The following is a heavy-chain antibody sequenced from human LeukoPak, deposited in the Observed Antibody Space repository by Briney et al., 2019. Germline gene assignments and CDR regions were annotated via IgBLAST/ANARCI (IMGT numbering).Heavy chain of an antibody. CDR2: ISGSGGST. D-gene: IGHD1-26*01. J-gene: IGHJ5*02. CDR1: GFTFSSYA. CDR3: AKGRGTRVYNWFDT. Sequence: GGSLRLSCAASGFTFSSYAMSWVRQAPGKGLGWVSAISGSGGSTYYADSVRGRFTISRDNSKNTLYLQMNSLRAEDTAVYFCAKGRGTRVYNWFDTWGQGILVTVSS. V-gene: IGHV3-23*01.